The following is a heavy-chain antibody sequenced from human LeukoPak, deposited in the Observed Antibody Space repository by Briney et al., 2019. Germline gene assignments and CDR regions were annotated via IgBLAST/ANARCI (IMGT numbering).Heavy chain of an antibody. Sequence: GGSLRLSCAASGFTFSSYAMHWVRQAPGKGLEWVAVISYDGSNKYYADSVKGRFTISRDNSKNTLYLQMNSLRAEDTAVYYCARDPDRGRDGYTYYLDYWGQGTLVTVSS. CDR2: ISYDGSNK. D-gene: IGHD5-24*01. CDR3: ARDPDRGRDGYTYYLDY. J-gene: IGHJ4*02. V-gene: IGHV3-30-3*01. CDR1: GFTFSSYA.